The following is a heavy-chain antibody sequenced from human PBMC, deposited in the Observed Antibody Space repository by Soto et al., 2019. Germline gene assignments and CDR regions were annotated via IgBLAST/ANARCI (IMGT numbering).Heavy chain of an antibody. CDR3: ARVGEWEPIPHFDY. J-gene: IGHJ4*02. CDR2: INGDGSST. Sequence: EVQLVESGGGLVQPGGSLRLSCAASGFTFSSYWMHWVRQAPGKGLVWVSHINGDGSSTIYADSVKGRFTISRDNAKNTLYLQMNSLRVEDTAVYYCARVGEWEPIPHFDYRGQGTLVTVSS. CDR1: GFTFSSYW. D-gene: IGHD1-26*01. V-gene: IGHV3-74*01.